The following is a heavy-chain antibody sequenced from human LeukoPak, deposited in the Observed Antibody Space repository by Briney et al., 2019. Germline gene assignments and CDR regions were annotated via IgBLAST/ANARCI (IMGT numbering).Heavy chain of an antibody. J-gene: IGHJ4*02. D-gene: IGHD2-2*01. CDR3: AKGYCSSTSCKESFFDY. Sequence: GGSLRLSCAASGFTFSSDAMNWVRQAPGKGLEWVSAISGSGGSTYYFVKGRFTISRDNSKNTLYLQMNSLRAEDTAVYYCAKGYCSSTSCKESFFDYWGQGTLVTVSS. CDR1: GFTFSSDA. CDR2: ISGSGGST. V-gene: IGHV3-23*01.